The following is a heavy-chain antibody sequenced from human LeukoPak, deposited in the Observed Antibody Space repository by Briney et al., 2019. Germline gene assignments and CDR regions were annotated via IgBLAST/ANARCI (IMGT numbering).Heavy chain of an antibody. Sequence: PGGSLRLSCAASGFIFSGSAVHWVRQAPGKGLEWVSSISSSSEYIYYADSVRGRFTVSRDNAKNSLYLQMDSLRAEDSAVYYCARDSVEMITVPSDYWGQGTQVTVSS. J-gene: IGHJ4*02. D-gene: IGHD5-24*01. V-gene: IGHV3-21*01. CDR1: GFIFSGSA. CDR2: ISSSSEYI. CDR3: ARDSVEMITVPSDY.